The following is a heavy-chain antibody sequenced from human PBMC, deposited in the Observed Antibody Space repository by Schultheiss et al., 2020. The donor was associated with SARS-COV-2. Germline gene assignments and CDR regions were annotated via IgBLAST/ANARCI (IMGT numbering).Heavy chain of an antibody. CDR2: IYYSGST. CDR3: VRGRSSYDSSDYNWFDP. V-gene: IGHV4-34*09. CDR1: GGSFSGYY. Sequence: SQTLSLTCAVYGGSFSGYYWSWIRQPPGKGLEWIGFIYYSGSTYYNPSLKSRVTISVDTSKNQFSLNLTSVTAADTAVYYCVRGRSSYDSSDYNWFDPWGQGTLVTVSS. J-gene: IGHJ5*02. D-gene: IGHD3-22*01.